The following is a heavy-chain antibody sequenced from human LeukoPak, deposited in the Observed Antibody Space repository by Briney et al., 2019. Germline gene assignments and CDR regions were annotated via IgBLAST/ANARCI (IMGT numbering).Heavy chain of an antibody. V-gene: IGHV3-48*03. J-gene: IGHJ3*02. CDR3: ARGGYCSGGTCYWLNAFDI. D-gene: IGHD2-15*01. CDR1: GFTFNNHE. CDR2: IGSSGSAI. Sequence: PGGSLRLSCAASGFTFNNHEMNWVRRAPGKGLEWVSYIGSSGSAIYYADSVKGRFTISRDDGDNSLHLQMNSLRAEDTAVYHCARGGYCSGGTCYWLNAFDIWGQGTVVTVSS.